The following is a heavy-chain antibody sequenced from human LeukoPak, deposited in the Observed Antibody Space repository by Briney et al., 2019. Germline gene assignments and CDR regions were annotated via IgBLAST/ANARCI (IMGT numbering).Heavy chain of an antibody. CDR3: ARGEFICTINTCYASALDS. J-gene: IGHJ4*02. Sequence: GASVKVSFKASGYTFTSYAISWVRQAPGQGLEWMGWIRAHNGDTNHAQQLQGRVTMTTDTSTRTAYMELRSLRSEDTAVYYCARGEFICTINTCYASALDSWGQGTLVTVSS. CDR2: IRAHNGDT. V-gene: IGHV1-18*01. D-gene: IGHD2-2*01. CDR1: GYTFTSYA.